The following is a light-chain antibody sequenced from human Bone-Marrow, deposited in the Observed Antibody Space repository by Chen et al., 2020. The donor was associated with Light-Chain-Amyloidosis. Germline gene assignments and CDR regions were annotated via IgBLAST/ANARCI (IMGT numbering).Light chain of an antibody. CDR1: SGDVGTYNY. CDR2: AVS. Sequence: QSALTPPASVSGSPGQSITISFTGTSGDVGTYNYVSWYQQPPGKAPKVMIYAVSNRPSGVSNRFSGSKSRNTASLTISGLQAEDEADYYCSSFTSSSSYVFGPGTKVTVL. J-gene: IGLJ1*01. V-gene: IGLV2-14*01. CDR3: SSFTSSSSYV.